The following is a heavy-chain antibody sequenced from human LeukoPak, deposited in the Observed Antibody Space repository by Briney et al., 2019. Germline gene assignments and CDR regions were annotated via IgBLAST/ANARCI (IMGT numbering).Heavy chain of an antibody. CDR2: MNPNSGNT. J-gene: IGHJ3*02. Sequence: GASVRVSCKASGYTFTSYDINWVRQAPGQGLEWMGWMNPNSGNTGYAQKFQGRVTMTRNTSISTAYMELSSLRSEDTAVYYCARGAYAGSSRFFDIWGQGTMVTVSS. CDR3: ARGAYAGSSRFFDI. CDR1: GYTFTSYD. D-gene: IGHD2-8*01. V-gene: IGHV1-8*01.